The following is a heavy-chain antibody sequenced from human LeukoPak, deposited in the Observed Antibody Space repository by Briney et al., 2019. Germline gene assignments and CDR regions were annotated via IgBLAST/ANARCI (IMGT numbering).Heavy chain of an antibody. D-gene: IGHD3-22*01. Sequence: GGSLRLSCAASGFTFSIYGMHWVRQAPGKGLEWVAVIWYDGSNKYYADSVKGRFTIPRDNSKNTLYLQMNSLRAEDTAVYYCARDTEYYYDSSGLDYWGQGTLVTVSS. CDR3: ARDTEYYYDSSGLDY. CDR1: GFTFSIYG. CDR2: IWYDGSNK. V-gene: IGHV3-33*01. J-gene: IGHJ4*02.